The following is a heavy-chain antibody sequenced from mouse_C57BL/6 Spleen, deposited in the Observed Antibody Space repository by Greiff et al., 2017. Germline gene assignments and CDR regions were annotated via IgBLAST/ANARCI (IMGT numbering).Heavy chain of an antibody. CDR2: IDPEDGDT. CDR3: TSIYYYGSDWYFDV. V-gene: IGHV14-1*01. CDR1: GFNIKDYY. J-gene: IGHJ1*03. D-gene: IGHD1-1*01. Sequence: EVQLQQSGAELVRPGASVKLSCTASGFNIKDYYMHWVKQRPEQGLEWIGRIDPEDGDTEYAPKFQGKATMTADTSSNTAYLQLSSLTSEDTAVYYCTSIYYYGSDWYFDVWGTGTTVTVSS.